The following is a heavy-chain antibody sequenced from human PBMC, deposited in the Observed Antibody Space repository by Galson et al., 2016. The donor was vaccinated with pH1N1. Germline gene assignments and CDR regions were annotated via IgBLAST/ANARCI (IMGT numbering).Heavy chain of an antibody. V-gene: IGHV3-30*02. CDR2: IRYDGSNNDGSNK. CDR1: GFTFSSYD. D-gene: IGHD3-10*01. Sequence: SLRLSCAASGFTFSSYDMHWVRQAPGKGLEWVAFIRYDGSNNDGSNKYYIDSVKGRFTVSRDNSKNTLYLQMRSLRAEDTAVYYCAKKMGFGDLLYNFDSWGQGTLVPVSS. CDR3: AKKMGFGDLLYNFDS. J-gene: IGHJ4*02.